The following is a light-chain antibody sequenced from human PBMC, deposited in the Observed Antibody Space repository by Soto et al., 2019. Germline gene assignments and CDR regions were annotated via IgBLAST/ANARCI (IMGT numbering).Light chain of an antibody. CDR3: QKYINWLRT. CDR1: QSISSN. J-gene: IGKJ1*01. V-gene: IGKV3-15*01. Sequence: EIVMTQSPATLSVSPGERVTLSCRASQSISSNLAWYQQKPGQAPRLLISGASTRATGIPARFSGSGSGTEFTLTISSLQSEDFAVYYCQKYINWLRTFGQGTRVEIK. CDR2: GAS.